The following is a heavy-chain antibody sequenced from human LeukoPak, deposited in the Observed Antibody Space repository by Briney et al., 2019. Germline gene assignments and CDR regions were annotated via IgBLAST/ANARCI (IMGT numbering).Heavy chain of an antibody. V-gene: IGHV4-38-2*01. CDR1: GYSISSGYY. Sequence: PSETLSLTCAVSGYSISSGYYWGWIRQPSGKGLEWIGSIYHSGSTYYNPSLKSRVTISVDTSKNQFSLKLSSVTAADTAVYYCARALTPESAFDYWGQGTLVTVSS. CDR3: ARALTPESAFDY. CDR2: IYHSGST. J-gene: IGHJ4*02.